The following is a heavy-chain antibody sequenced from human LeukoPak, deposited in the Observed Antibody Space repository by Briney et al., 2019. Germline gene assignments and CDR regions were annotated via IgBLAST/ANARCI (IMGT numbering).Heavy chain of an antibody. J-gene: IGHJ4*02. CDR3: ARLPSGDY. D-gene: IGHD2-21*02. CDR1: GFTFSSYA. CDR2: IYSSGSK. V-gene: IGHV3-23*05. Sequence: GGSLRLSCVASGFTFSSYAMSWVRQAPGKGLEWVSVIYSSGSKYYAGSVEGRFTISRDNSKNMLYLQMNSLRAEDTAVYYCARLPSGDYWGQGTLVTVSS.